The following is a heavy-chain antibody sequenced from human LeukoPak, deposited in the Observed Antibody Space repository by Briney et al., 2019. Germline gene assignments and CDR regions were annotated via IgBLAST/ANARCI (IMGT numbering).Heavy chain of an antibody. CDR3: ARAPYTTGRGYYFDY. Sequence: GGSLRLSCAASGFTFSYYWMHWGRQAPGEGLGWVSRINHDGSSTTYADSVKGRFTISRDNAKNTLYLQMNSLRAEDTAVYYCARAPYTTGRGYYFDYWGQGTLVTVSS. J-gene: IGHJ4*02. CDR2: INHDGSST. CDR1: GFTFSYYW. D-gene: IGHD1-1*01. V-gene: IGHV3-74*01.